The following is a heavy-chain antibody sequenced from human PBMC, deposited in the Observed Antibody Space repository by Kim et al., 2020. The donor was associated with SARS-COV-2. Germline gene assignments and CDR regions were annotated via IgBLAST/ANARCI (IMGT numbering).Heavy chain of an antibody. V-gene: IGHV4-39*01. D-gene: IGHD6-19*01. J-gene: IGHJ4*02. CDR3: ARGGSGSPMGY. Sequence: TYSTPPLKRRVTISVDTSKTQFSLKLSSVTAADTAVYYCARGGSGSPMGYWGQGTLVTVSS. CDR2: T.